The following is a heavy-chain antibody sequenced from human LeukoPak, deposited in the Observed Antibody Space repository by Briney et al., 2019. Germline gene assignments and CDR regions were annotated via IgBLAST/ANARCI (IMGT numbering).Heavy chain of an antibody. CDR1: GGSFSGYY. J-gene: IGHJ5*02. V-gene: IGHV4-34*01. Sequence: SETLSLTCAVYGGSFSGYYWSWIRQPPGKGLEWIGEINHSGSTNYNPSLKSRVTISVDTSKNQFSLKLSSVTAADTAVYYCATHGSSSGWPLYNWFDPWGQGTLVTVSS. D-gene: IGHD6-19*01. CDR2: INHSGST. CDR3: ATHGSSSGWPLYNWFDP.